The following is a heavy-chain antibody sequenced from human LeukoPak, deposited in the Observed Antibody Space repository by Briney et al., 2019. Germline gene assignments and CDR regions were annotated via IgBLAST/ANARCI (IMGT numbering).Heavy chain of an antibody. D-gene: IGHD1-1*01. CDR1: GYTFSSYC. CDR2: INPSGGST. CDR3: AREGWKYLDY. J-gene: IGHJ4*02. Sequence: ASLKVSCTASGYTFSSYCMHWVRQAPGQGLEWMGIINPSGGSTSFAQKFQGRVTLTRDTSTSTVYMELSSLRSEDTAVYFCAREGWKYLDYWGQGTLVTVSS. V-gene: IGHV1-46*03.